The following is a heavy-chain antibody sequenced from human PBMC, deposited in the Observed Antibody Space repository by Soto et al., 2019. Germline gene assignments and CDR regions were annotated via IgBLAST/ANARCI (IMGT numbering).Heavy chain of an antibody. V-gene: IGHV3-21*01. Sequence: EVQLVESGGGLVKPGGSLRLSCAASGFTFSSYSMKWVRQAPGKGLEWVSSISSSSSYIYYADSVKGRFTISRDNAKNPLYLLMNCLGAADTAVYYCARDAEWGEFGDPGAGMEVWGQGTMVTVAS. CDR2: ISSSSSYI. J-gene: IGHJ6*02. CDR3: ARDAEWGEFGDPGAGMEV. CDR1: GFTFSSYS. D-gene: IGHD3-10*01.